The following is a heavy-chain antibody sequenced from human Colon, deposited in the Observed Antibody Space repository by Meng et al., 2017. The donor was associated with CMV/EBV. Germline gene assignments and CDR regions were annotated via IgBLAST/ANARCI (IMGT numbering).Heavy chain of an antibody. J-gene: IGHJ4*02. CDR1: GFTLGRYE. CDR3: TTVANVLSGFDY. V-gene: IGHV3-15*01. Sequence: GGSLRLSCAASGFTLGRYEMNWVRQAPGKGLEWVGRIKSKSDGGTTDYGAPVRGTFTISRDDSKNTLYLQMNNLRTEDTAVYYCTTVANVLSGFDYWGQGTPVTVSS. CDR2: IKSKSDGGTT. D-gene: IGHD3-10*01.